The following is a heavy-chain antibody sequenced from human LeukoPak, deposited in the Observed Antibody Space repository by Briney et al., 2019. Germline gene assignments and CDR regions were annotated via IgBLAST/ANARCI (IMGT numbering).Heavy chain of an antibody. CDR1: GFTFSSYS. J-gene: IGHJ4*02. CDR3: ARAESIGGSYYVEGDYFDY. D-gene: IGHD1-26*01. V-gene: IGHV3-21*01. CDR2: ISSSSSYI. Sequence: GGSLRLSCAASGFTFSSYSMNWVRQAPGKGLEWVSSISSSSSYIYYADSVKGRFTISRDNAKNSLYLQMNSLRAEDTAVYYCARAESIGGSYYVEGDYFDYWGQGTLVTVSS.